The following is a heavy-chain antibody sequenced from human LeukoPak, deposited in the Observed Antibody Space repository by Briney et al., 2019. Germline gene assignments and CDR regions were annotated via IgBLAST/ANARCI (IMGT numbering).Heavy chain of an antibody. J-gene: IGHJ6*02. CDR1: GGSFSGYY. CDR3: ARDGSYCSSTSCYRPMVGYYGMDV. D-gene: IGHD2-2*02. Sequence: LETLSLTCAVYGGSFSGYYWSWIRQPPGKGLEWIGEINHSGSTNYNPSLKSRVTISVDTSKNQFSLKLSSVTAADTAVYYCARDGSYCSSTSCYRPMVGYYGMDVWGQGTTVTVSS. V-gene: IGHV4-34*01. CDR2: INHSGST.